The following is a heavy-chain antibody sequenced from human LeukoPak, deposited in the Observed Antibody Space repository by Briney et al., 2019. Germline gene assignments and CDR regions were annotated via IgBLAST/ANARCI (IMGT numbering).Heavy chain of an antibody. V-gene: IGHV3-74*01. J-gene: IGHJ6*03. CDR1: GFTFSSYW. D-gene: IGHD2-15*01. CDR3: ARMADIARYYYYYMDV. CDR2: INSDGSST. Sequence: PGGSLRLSCAASGFTFSSYWMHWVRQAPGKGLVWVSRINSDGSSTSYADSVKGRFTISRDNAKNTLYLQMNSLRAEDTAVYYCARMADIARYYYYYMDVWGNGTTVTIPS.